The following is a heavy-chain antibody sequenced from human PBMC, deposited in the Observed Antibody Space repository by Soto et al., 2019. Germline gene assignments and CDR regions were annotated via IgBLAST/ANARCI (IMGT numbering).Heavy chain of an antibody. J-gene: IGHJ4*02. V-gene: IGHV1-58*01. CDR1: GFTFTSSA. CDR2: IVVGSGNT. CDR3: AAAPFDY. Sequence: QMQLVQSGPEVKKPGTSVKVSCKASGFTFTSSAVQWVRQARGQRLEWIGWIVVGSGNTNYAQKFQERGTLTRDLSTSTAYMELSSLRSEDTGVYYCAAAPFDYWGQGTLVTVSS.